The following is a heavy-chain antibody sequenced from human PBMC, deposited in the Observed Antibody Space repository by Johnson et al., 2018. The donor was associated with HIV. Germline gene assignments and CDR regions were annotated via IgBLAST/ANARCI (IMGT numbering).Heavy chain of an antibody. V-gene: IGHV3-74*01. CDR2: IKSDGSDT. Sequence: VQLVESGGGLVQPGGSLRLSCAASGFTFSNYWMHWVRQAPGKGLVWVSRIKSDGSDTSYADSVKGRFTISRDNSKNTLYLQMNSLRAEDTAVYYCARDLGGGYSSSSYAFDIWGQGTMVTVSS. CDR1: GFTFSNYW. D-gene: IGHD6-6*01. J-gene: IGHJ3*02. CDR3: ARDLGGGYSSSSYAFDI.